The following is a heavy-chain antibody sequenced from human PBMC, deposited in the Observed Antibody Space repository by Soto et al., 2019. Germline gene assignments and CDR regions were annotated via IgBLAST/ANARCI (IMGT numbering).Heavy chain of an antibody. Sequence: EVQLVESGGGLVQPGGSLRLSCVASGFAFGSYDMHWVRQVTGKGLEWVSAIGSSGDTYYSGSVKGRFTLSRENAKNSLYLQTNSLRGGDTAVYYCARAGLNGLDVWGQGTAVSVSS. V-gene: IGHV3-13*01. J-gene: IGHJ6*02. CDR3: ARAGLNGLDV. CDR2: IGSSGDT. CDR1: GFAFGSYD.